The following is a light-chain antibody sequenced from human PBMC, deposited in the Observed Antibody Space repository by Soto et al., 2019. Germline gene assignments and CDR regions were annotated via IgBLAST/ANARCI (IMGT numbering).Light chain of an antibody. CDR1: SSDIGAYNY. CDR3: SSYSSSSTLYV. V-gene: IGLV2-14*01. J-gene: IGLJ1*01. Sequence: LTQPASVSGSPGQSITISCIGTSSDIGAYNYVSWYQQHPGKVPKLMIYEVTNRPSGLSNRFSGSKSGNTASLTISGLQAEDEAEYFCSSYSSSSTLYVFGTGTKVTVL. CDR2: EVT.